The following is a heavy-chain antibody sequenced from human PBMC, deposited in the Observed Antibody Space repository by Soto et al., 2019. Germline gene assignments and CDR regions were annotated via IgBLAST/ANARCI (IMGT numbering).Heavy chain of an antibody. J-gene: IGHJ3*02. Sequence: AGSRRLSCALSGFPFSFYGFHWVRQSPGKGLEWLGVIVSDGSAIYHADSLEGRFFISRDNSKDILYLQMNSMRVEDTAVYYCARDDAFDNENGFDMWGQGTMVT. CDR1: GFPFSFYG. CDR3: ARDDAFDNENGFDM. V-gene: IGHV3-33*01. CDR2: IVSDGSAI. D-gene: IGHD3-3*02.